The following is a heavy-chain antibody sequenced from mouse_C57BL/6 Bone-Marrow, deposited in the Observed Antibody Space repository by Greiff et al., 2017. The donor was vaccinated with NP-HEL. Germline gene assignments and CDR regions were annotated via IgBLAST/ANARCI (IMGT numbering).Heavy chain of an antibody. CDR1: GFNIKNTY. V-gene: IGHV14-3*01. J-gene: IGHJ1*03. D-gene: IGHD2-4*01. CDR3: ARYYDYDGWYFDV. Sequence: EVQGVESVAELVRPGASVKLSCTASGFNIKNTYMHWVKQRPEQGLEWIGRIDPANGNTKYAPKFQGKATITADTSSNTAYLQLSSLTSEDTAIYYCARYYDYDGWYFDVWGTGTTVTVSS. CDR2: IDPANGNT.